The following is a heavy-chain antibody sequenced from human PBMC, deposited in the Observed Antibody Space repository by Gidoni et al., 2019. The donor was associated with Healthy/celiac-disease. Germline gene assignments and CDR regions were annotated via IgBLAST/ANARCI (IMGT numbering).Heavy chain of an antibody. CDR2: ISYDGSNK. CDR3: AKRAPPDY. Sequence: QVQLVESGGGVVQPGRSLRLSCAASGFTFSSYGMHWVRQAPGKGLEWVAVISYDGSNKYYADSVKGRFTISRDNSKNTLYLQMNSLRAEDTAVYYCAKRAPPDYWGQGTLVTVSS. V-gene: IGHV3-30*18. CDR1: GFTFSSYG. J-gene: IGHJ4*02.